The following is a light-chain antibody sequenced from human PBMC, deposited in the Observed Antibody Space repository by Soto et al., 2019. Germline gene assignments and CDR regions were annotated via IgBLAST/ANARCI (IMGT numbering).Light chain of an antibody. V-gene: IGKV3-20*01. J-gene: IGKJ4*01. CDR1: QSVSSSY. Sequence: DIVLTQSPGTLSLSPGERAALSCRASQSVSSSYLAWYQQKPGQAPRLLIYGASNRATGIADRFSGSGSGTDFTLTISRLEPEDFAVYYCQQYDNSPLTFGGGTKGEI. CDR3: QQYDNSPLT. CDR2: GAS.